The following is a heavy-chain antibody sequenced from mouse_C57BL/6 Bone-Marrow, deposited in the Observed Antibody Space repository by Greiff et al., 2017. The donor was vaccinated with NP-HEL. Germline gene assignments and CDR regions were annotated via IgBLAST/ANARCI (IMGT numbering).Heavy chain of an antibody. V-gene: IGHV1-54*01. J-gene: IGHJ3*01. CDR3: ALGYDYTWFAY. Sequence: VKLQESGAELVRPGTSVKVSCKASGYAFTNYLIEWVKQRPGQGLEWIGVINPGSGGTNYNEKFKGKATLTADKSSSTAYMQLSSLTSEDSAVYFCALGYDYTWFAYWGQGTLVTVSA. D-gene: IGHD2-4*01. CDR2: INPGSGGT. CDR1: GYAFTNYL.